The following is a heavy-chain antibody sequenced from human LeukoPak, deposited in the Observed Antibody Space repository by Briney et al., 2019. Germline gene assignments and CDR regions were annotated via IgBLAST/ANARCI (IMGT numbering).Heavy chain of an antibody. CDR1: GGSISSGGYS. V-gene: IGHV4-30-2*01. J-gene: IGHJ6*02. Sequence: PSQTLSLTCAVSGGSISSGGYSWSWIRQPPGKGLEWIGYIYHSGSTYYNPSLKSRVTISVDRSKNQFSLKLSSVTAADTAVYYCARVRWYSSSWREMRNGMDVWGQGTTVTVSS. CDR3: ARVRWYSSSWREMRNGMDV. CDR2: IYHSGST. D-gene: IGHD6-13*01.